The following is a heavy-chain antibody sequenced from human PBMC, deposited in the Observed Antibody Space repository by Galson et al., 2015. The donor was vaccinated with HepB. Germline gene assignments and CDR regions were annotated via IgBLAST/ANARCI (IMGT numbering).Heavy chain of an antibody. Sequence: SVKVSCKASGGTFSSYAISWVRQAPGQGLEWMGGIIPIFGTANYAQKFQGRVTITADKSTSTAYMELSSLRSEDTAVYYCARDQGIAAADHYYYYGMDVWGQGTTVTVSS. V-gene: IGHV1-69*06. D-gene: IGHD6-13*01. CDR3: ARDQGIAAADHYYYYGMDV. J-gene: IGHJ6*02. CDR1: GGTFSSYA. CDR2: IIPIFGTA.